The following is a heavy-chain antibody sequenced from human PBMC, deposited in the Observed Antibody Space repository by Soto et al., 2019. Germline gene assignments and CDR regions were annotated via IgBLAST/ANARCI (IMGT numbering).Heavy chain of an antibody. V-gene: IGHV3-30-3*01. Sequence: QVQLVESGGGVVQPGRSLRLSCAASGFTFSSCAMHWVRQAPGKGLEWVAVISYDGSNKYYADSVKGRFTISRDNSKNTLYLQMNSLRAEDTAVYYCARDLTYTALDYWGHGTLVTVSS. CDR3: ARDLTYTALDY. CDR1: GFTFSSCA. CDR2: ISYDGSNK. D-gene: IGHD5-18*01. J-gene: IGHJ4*01.